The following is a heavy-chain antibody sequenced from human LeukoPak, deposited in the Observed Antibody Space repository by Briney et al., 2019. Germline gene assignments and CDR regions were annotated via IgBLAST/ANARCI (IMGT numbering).Heavy chain of an antibody. CDR3: AGRLGSNWFDP. V-gene: IGHV1-46*01. CDR2: INPSGGST. Sequence: GASVKVSCKASGYTLTSYYMHWVRQAPGQGLEWMGIINPSGGSTSYAQKFQGRVTMTRDTSTSTVYMELSSLRSEDTAVYYCAGRLGSNWFDPWGQGTLVTVSS. CDR1: GYTLTSYY. J-gene: IGHJ5*02. D-gene: IGHD1-26*01.